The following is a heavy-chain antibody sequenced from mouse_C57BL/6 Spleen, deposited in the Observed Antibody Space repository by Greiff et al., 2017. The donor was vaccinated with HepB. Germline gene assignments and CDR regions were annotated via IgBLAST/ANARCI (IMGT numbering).Heavy chain of an antibody. CDR2: ISDGGSYT. Sequence: DVHLVESGGGLVKPGGSLKLSCAASGFTFSSYAMSWVRQTPEKRLEWVATISDGGSYTYYPDNVKGRFTISRDNAKNNLYLQMSHLKSEDTAMYYCAHYGSRSWFAYWGQGTLVTVSA. J-gene: IGHJ3*01. V-gene: IGHV5-4*01. CDR3: AHYGSRSWFAY. D-gene: IGHD1-1*01. CDR1: GFTFSSYA.